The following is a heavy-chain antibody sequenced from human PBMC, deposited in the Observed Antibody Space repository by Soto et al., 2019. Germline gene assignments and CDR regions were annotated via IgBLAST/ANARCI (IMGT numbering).Heavy chain of an antibody. V-gene: IGHV3-48*02. J-gene: IGHJ5*02. Sequence: EVQLVESGGGLVQPGGSLRLSCAAPGFTFSSYSMNWVRQAPGKGLEWVSYISSSSSTIYYADSVKGRFTISRDNAKNSLYLQMNSLRDEDTAVYYCARAAYCSSTSCLTNWFDPWGQGTLVTVSS. CDR3: ARAAYCSSTSCLTNWFDP. CDR2: ISSSSSTI. D-gene: IGHD2-2*01. CDR1: GFTFSSYS.